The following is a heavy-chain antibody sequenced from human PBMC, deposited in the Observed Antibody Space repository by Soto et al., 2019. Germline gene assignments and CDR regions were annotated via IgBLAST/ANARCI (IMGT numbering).Heavy chain of an antibody. CDR2: IYHSGST. V-gene: IGHV4-30-2*01. CDR1: GGSISSGGGS. D-gene: IGHD5-18*01. CDR3: ARVWGYSYGLASDI. J-gene: IGHJ3*02. Sequence: SETLSLTCAVSGGSISSGGGSWSWIRQPPGKGLEWIGYIYHSGSTYYNPSLKSRVTISVDRSKSQFSLKLSSVTAADTAVYYCARVWGYSYGLASDIWGQGTMVTVSS.